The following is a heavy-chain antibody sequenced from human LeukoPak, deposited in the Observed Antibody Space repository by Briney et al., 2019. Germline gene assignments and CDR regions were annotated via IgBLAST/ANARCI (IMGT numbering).Heavy chain of an antibody. Sequence: GASVKVSCKASGYTFTSYDINWVRQATGQGREWMGWMNPDSGNTGYAQKFQGRVTMTRNTSVNTAYMELSRLRSEDTAVYYCARAPQWELLGWGQGTLVTVSS. CDR2: MNPDSGNT. CDR3: ARAPQWELLG. V-gene: IGHV1-8*01. D-gene: IGHD1-26*01. J-gene: IGHJ4*02. CDR1: GYTFTSYD.